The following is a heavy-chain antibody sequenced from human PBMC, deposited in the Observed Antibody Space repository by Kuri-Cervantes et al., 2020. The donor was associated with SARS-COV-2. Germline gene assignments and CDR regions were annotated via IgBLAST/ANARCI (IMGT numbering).Heavy chain of an antibody. Sequence: SETLSLTCTVSGGSISSHYWSWIRQPPGKGLEWIGYIYYSGSTNYNPSLKSRVTISVDTSKNQFSLKLSSVTAADTAVYYCARLYSYSSHKSFDYWGQGTLVTVSS. V-gene: IGHV4-59*08. J-gene: IGHJ4*02. D-gene: IGHD6-19*01. CDR2: IYYSGST. CDR3: ARLYSYSSHKSFDY. CDR1: GGSISSHY.